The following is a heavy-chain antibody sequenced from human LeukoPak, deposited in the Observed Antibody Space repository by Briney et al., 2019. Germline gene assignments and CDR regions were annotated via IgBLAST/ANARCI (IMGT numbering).Heavy chain of an antibody. D-gene: IGHD3-10*01. CDR2: IIPIFGTA. V-gene: IGHV1-69*13. CDR3: ARGVPPATLLFDY. CDR1: GYTLTELS. J-gene: IGHJ4*02. Sequence: SVKVSCKVSGYTLTELSMHWVRQAPGQGLEWMGGIIPIFGTANYAQKFQGRVTITADESTSTAYMELSSLRSEDTAVYYCARGVPPATLLFDYWGQGTLVTVSS.